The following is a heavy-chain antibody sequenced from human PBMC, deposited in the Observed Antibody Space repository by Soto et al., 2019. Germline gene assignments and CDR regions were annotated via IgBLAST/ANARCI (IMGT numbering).Heavy chain of an antibody. V-gene: IGHV1-69*06. D-gene: IGHD3-22*01. CDR2: TGSGTGPG. J-gene: IGHJ4*02. CDR3: ARRDSRGFYRFFDS. Sequence: RALVNCSWKAAGGGLSTDPISWVRQAPGQGLEWMGGTGSGTGPGNHAQKFQGRLTVTADKSTSTVYMELTNLSSEGTAVYYCARRDSRGFYRFFDSWGQGTPVTVSS. CDR1: GGGLSTDP.